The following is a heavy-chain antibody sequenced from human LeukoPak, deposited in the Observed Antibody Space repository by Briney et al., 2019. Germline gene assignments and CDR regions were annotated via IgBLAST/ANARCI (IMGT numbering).Heavy chain of an antibody. CDR3: ARDGAWAIFGVVSRNDAFDI. CDR1: GFTFSSYS. D-gene: IGHD3-3*01. V-gene: IGHV3-21*01. J-gene: IGHJ3*02. Sequence: PGGSLRLSCAASGFTFSSYSMNWVRQAPGKGLEWVSSISSSSSYIYYADSVKGRFTISRDNAKNSLYLQMNSLRAEDTAVYYWARDGAWAIFGVVSRNDAFDIRGQGKMVTVSS. CDR2: ISSSSSYI.